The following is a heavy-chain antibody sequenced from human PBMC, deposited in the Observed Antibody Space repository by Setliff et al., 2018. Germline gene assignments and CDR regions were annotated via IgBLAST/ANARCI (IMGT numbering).Heavy chain of an antibody. D-gene: IGHD4-4*01. CDR1: DGSISTYY. V-gene: IGHV4-4*08. J-gene: IGHJ6*03. Sequence: SETLSLTCTVSDGSISTYYWSWVRQPPGKGLEWIGYIYTSGGTNYNPSLKSRVTISVDTSKNQFSLKLSSVTAADTAVYYCARGVTRPIYYYYYYMDVWGKGTTVTVSS. CDR2: IYTSGGT. CDR3: ARGVTRPIYYYYYYMDV.